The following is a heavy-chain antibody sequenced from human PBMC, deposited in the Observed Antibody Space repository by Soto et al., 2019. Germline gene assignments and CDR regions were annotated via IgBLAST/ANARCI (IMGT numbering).Heavy chain of an antibody. V-gene: IGHV1-18*01. CDR2: ISAYNGNT. Sequence: ASVKVSCKASGYTFTSYGISWVRQAPGHGLEWMGWISAYNGNTNYAQKLQGRVTMTTDTSTSTAYMELRSLRSDDTAVYYCARQQWLVINSDYWGQGTLVTVSS. J-gene: IGHJ4*02. CDR3: ARQQWLVINSDY. CDR1: GYTFTSYG. D-gene: IGHD6-19*01.